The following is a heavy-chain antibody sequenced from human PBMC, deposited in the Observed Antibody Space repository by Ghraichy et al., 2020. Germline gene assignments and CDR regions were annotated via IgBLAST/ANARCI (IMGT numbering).Heavy chain of an antibody. CDR1: GFTFISYA. Sequence: GGSLRLSCSSSGFTFISYAMRWVRQAPGKGLEWVSAISGSGGSTYYADSVKGRFTISRDNSKNTLYLQMNSLRAEDTAVYYCAKDRETYGSRSYSSDYWGQGALVTLSS. J-gene: IGHJ4*02. D-gene: IGHD3-10*01. CDR3: AKDRETYGSRSYSSDY. V-gene: IGHV3-23*01. CDR2: ISGSGGST.